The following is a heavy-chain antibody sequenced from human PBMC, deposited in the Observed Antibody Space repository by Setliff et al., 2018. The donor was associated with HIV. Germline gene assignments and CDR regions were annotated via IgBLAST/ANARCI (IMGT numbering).Heavy chain of an antibody. CDR3: ASYAVAATGTRFEH. J-gene: IGHJ4*02. D-gene: IGHD6-13*01. Sequence: SETLSLTCAVYGGSFSGYYWSWIRQPPGKGLEWIGEINQSGSTNYNPSLKSRVTISVDTSKNQFSLKLSSVTAADTAVYYCASYAVAATGTRFEHWGQGTLVTVSS. CDR1: GGSFSGYY. V-gene: IGHV4-34*01. CDR2: INQSGST.